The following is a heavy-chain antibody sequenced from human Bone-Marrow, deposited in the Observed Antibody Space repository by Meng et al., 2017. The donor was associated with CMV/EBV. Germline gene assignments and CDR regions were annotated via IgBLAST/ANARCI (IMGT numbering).Heavy chain of an antibody. J-gene: IGHJ4*02. D-gene: IGHD6-19*01. CDR1: GGSISGFY. V-gene: IGHV4-59*01. CDR3: ARSSSPLAGALEF. CDR2: IHYSGST. Sequence: QVQLQESGPGLVKPSETLSLTCTVSGGSISGFYWNRIRQPPGKGLEWIGYIHYSGSTNYNPSLKSRVTISVDTSKNQFSLKLSSVAAADTAVFYCARSSSPLAGALEFWGQGTLVTVSS.